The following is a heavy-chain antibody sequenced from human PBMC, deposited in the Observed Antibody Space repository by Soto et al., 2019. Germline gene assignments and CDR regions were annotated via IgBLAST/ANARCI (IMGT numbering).Heavy chain of an antibody. CDR2: ISGYNGNT. D-gene: IGHD6-13*01. CDR1: GYTFSGYS. Sequence: ASVKVSCKASGYTFSGYSITWVRQAPGQGLEWMGRISGYNGNTNYARTLRGRLTLTTDTSTSTAYMELSSLRSEDTAVYYCARGEGYSSSSSWFDPWGQGTLVTVSS. CDR3: ARGEGYSSSSSWFDP. J-gene: IGHJ5*02. V-gene: IGHV1-18*04.